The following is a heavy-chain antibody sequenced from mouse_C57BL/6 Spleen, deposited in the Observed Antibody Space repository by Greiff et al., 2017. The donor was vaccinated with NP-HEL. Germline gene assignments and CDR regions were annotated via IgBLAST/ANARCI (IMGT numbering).Heavy chain of an antibody. Sequence: VPLQQPRPEPVPPFSSFNLSFNSSFYTFTSYWMHWVKQRPGQGLEWIGNINPSNGGTNYNEKFKSKATLTVDKSSSTAYMQLSSLTSEDSAVYYCARSYYYGSSYDYAMDYWGQGTSVTVSS. D-gene: IGHD1-1*01. J-gene: IGHJ4*01. CDR1: FYTFTSYW. V-gene: IGHV1-53*01. CDR3: ARSYYYGSSYDYAMDY. CDR2: INPSNGGT.